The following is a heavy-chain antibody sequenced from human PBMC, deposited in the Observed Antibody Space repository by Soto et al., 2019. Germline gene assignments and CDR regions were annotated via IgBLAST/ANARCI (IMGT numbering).Heavy chain of an antibody. CDR3: ARGRGDYPYYYMDV. D-gene: IGHD3-10*01. J-gene: IGHJ6*03. V-gene: IGHV3-74*01. CDR2: IDSDGSST. Sequence: EVQLVESGGGLVQPGGSLRLSCAASGFTFSSYWMHWVRQAPGKGLVWVSRIDSDGSSTSYADSVKGRFTISRDNAKNTLYLQMNSLRAEDTAVYYCARGRGDYPYYYMDVWGKGTTVTVSS. CDR1: GFTFSSYW.